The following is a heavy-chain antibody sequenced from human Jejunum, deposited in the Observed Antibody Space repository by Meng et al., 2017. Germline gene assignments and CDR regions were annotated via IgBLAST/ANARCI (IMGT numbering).Heavy chain of an antibody. V-gene: IGHV3-48*03. J-gene: IGHJ4*02. D-gene: IGHD5-12*01. Sequence: GGSLRLSCVASGFTFSSYEMNWVRQAPGKGLEWLSYISSSGSTKNYADSVKGRFTISRDNAKNSLFLQIHSLRVEDTAVYYCAREATTLPDYWGQGTLVTVSS. CDR1: GFTFSSYE. CDR3: AREATTLPDY. CDR2: ISSSGSTK.